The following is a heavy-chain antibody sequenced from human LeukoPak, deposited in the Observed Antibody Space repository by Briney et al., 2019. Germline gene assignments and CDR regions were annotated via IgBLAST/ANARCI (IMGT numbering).Heavy chain of an antibody. CDR2: IYYNGGT. Sequence: SETLSLTCTVSGGSISSGAYYWSWIRQPPGKGLEWTGYIYYNGGTYSNPSLESRIIISVDTSKNQFSLKLRSVTAADTAVYYCARTPSKHYYDYWGQGTLVTVSS. V-gene: IGHV4-31*03. CDR1: GGSISSGAYY. J-gene: IGHJ4*02. CDR3: ARTPSKHYYDY.